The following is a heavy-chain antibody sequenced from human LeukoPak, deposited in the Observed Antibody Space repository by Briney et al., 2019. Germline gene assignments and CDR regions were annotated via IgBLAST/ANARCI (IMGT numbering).Heavy chain of an antibody. V-gene: IGHV3-30*02. CDR3: AKEENAFDI. CDR1: GFTFSSYW. CDR2: IWSDGSIQ. J-gene: IGHJ3*02. Sequence: GGSLRLSCAASGFTFSSYWMSWVRQAPGKGLEWVAFIWSDGSIQNHADSVKGRFTISRDNSKNTLFLQMNSLRPEDTAAYYCAKEENAFDIWGQGTMVTVSS.